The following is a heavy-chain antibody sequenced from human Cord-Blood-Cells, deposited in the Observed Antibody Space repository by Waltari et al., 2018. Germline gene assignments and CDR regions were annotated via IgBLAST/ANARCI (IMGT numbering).Heavy chain of an antibody. J-gene: IGHJ4*02. Sequence: QVQLQESGPGLAKPSQTLSLTCTVSGGSISSGGYYWSWIRQHPGKGLEWIGYIYYSGSTYYNPSLKSRVTISVDTSKNQFSLKLSSVTAADTAVYYCALRIAAAGTPFDYWGQGTLVTVSS. CDR1: GGSISSGGYY. D-gene: IGHD6-13*01. CDR2: IYYSGST. CDR3: ALRIAAAGTPFDY. V-gene: IGHV4-31*03.